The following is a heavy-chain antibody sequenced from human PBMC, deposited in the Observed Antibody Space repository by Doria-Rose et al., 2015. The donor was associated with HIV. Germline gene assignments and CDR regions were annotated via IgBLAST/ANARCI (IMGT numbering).Heavy chain of an antibody. CDR2: IFSDDER. V-gene: IGHV2-26*01. J-gene: IGHJ4*02. Sequence: VTLKESGPVLVKPTETLTLTCTVSGVSLSSPGMGVSWIRQPPGKALEWLAYIFSDDERSYKTSLKSRLTISRGTSKSQVVLTVTDMDPVDTATYYCARIKSSRWYHKYYFDFWGQGTLVIVSA. D-gene: IGHD6-13*01. CDR1: GVSLSSPGMG. CDR3: ARIKSSRWYHKYYFDF.